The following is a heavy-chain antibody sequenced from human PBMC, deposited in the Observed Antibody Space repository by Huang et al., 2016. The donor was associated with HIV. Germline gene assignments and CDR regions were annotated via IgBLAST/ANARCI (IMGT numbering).Heavy chain of an antibody. V-gene: IGHV4-34*02. CDR3: ARQWTILEWLLGLDV. CDR1: GGSFTGNY. CDR2: VNVSGAT. D-gene: IGHD3-3*01. Sequence: QMQLQQRGAGLLKPSETLSLTCGVSGGSFTGNYLTWIRQAPGQGLEWIGEVNVSGATNYNPSLNGRVTIALDKSNRELSLNLRSVTAADTAVYYCARQWTILEWLLGLDVWGQGTTVIVSS. J-gene: IGHJ6*02.